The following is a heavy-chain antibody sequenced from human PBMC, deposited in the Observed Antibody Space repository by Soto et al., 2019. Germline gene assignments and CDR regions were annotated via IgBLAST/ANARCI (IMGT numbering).Heavy chain of an antibody. Sequence: LGESLKISCEASGYSFTTYWIAWVRQMHGKGLEWMGIINPGDSDIRYSPSFQGQVTISADNSISTAYLQWSSLKASDTAMYYCARDEQFSYYYYGMDVWGQGTAVTVSS. CDR2: INPGDSDI. D-gene: IGHD4-4*01. V-gene: IGHV5-51*01. CDR3: ARDEQFSYYYYGMDV. J-gene: IGHJ6*02. CDR1: GYSFTTYW.